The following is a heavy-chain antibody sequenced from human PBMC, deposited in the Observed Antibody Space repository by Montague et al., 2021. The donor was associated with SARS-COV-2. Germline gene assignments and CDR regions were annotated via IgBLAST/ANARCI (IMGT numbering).Heavy chain of an antibody. Sequence: ETLSLTCSISGVSITSYYWSWVRQPAGKGLEWIGHIYASGSTNYSPSPKSRVRLSIDNPKNQLSLKLESLTAADTAVYYCVRDGGNWYYFDYWGQGALVTVSS. CDR1: GVSITSYY. D-gene: IGHD3-16*01. V-gene: IGHV4-4*07. CDR3: VRDGGNWYYFDY. CDR2: IYASGST. J-gene: IGHJ4*02.